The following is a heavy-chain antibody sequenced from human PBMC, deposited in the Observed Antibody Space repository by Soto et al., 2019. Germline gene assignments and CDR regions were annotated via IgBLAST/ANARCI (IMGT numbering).Heavy chain of an antibody. CDR2: IYWDDDK. D-gene: IGHD6-13*01. CDR1: GFSLSTSGVG. V-gene: IGHV2-5*02. J-gene: IGHJ4*02. CDR3: ARRGAAAGTDDY. Sequence: QITLKESGPTLVKPTQTLTLTCTFSGFSLSTSGVGVGWIRQPPGKALEWLALIYWDDDKRYSPSLKSRLTITQDTSKDQVVLTITNMDPVDTATYYCARRGAAAGTDDYWGKGTLVTVSS.